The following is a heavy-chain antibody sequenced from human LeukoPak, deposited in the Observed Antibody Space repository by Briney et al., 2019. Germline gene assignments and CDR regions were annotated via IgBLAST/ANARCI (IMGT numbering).Heavy chain of an antibody. J-gene: IGHJ4*02. CDR1: GYTFTDYY. CDR3: ARARLLETMNYFDS. V-gene: IGHV1-2*02. D-gene: IGHD3-3*01. Sequence: ASVKVSCKASGYTFTDYYMHWVRQAPGQGLEWMGWINPQSGVTKYPQKLQGRVTLTRDTSVSAVYMELSRLRSDDRAVYYCARARLLETMNYFDSWGQGTLVTVSS. CDR2: INPQSGVT.